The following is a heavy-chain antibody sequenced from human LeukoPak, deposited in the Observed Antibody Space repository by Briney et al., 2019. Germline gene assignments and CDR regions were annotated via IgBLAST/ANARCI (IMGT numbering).Heavy chain of an antibody. D-gene: IGHD2/OR15-2a*01. CDR2: IDPDGNT. CDR1: GFTLSNSW. CDR3: ARDVRGPHDF. V-gene: IGHV3-74*01. Sequence: PGGSLRPSCAASGFTLSNSWMHWVRQAPGKGLVWVSRIDPDGNTDYADSVKGRFTISRDNAKNTLYLQMNSLRAEDTAVYRCARDVRGPHDFWGQGTLVTVSS. J-gene: IGHJ4*02.